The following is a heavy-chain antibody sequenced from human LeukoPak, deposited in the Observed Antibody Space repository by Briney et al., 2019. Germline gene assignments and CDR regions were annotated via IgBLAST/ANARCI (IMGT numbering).Heavy chain of an antibody. CDR1: GGSISSGDYY. V-gene: IGHV4-30-4*01. J-gene: IGHJ4*02. CDR2: IYYSGST. CDR3: ARYCSGGSCHGNFDY. Sequence: SETLSLTCTVSGGSISSGDYYWSWIRQPPGKGLEWIGYIYYSGSTYYNPSLKSRVTISVDTSKNQFSLKLSSVTAADTAVYYCARYCSGGSCHGNFDYWGQGTLVTVSS. D-gene: IGHD2-15*01.